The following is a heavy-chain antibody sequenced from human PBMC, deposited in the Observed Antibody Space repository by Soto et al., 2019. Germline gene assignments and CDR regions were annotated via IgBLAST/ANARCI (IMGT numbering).Heavy chain of an antibody. V-gene: IGHV4-39*01. CDR2: IYYSGST. J-gene: IGHJ5*02. Sequence: SETLSLTCTVSGGSISSSSYYWGWIRQPPGKGLEWIGSIYYSGSTYYNPSLKSRVTISVDTSKNQFSLKLSSVTAADTAVYYCASEKDSSGYESSDWFDPWGQGTLVTAPQ. D-gene: IGHD3-22*01. CDR1: GGSISSSSYY. CDR3: ASEKDSSGYESSDWFDP.